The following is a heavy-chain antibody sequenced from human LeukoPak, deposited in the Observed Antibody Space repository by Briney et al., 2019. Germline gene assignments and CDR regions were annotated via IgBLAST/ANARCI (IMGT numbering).Heavy chain of an antibody. CDR3: AGHCPSGSGSYYLDY. CDR1: GGSFSGYY. V-gene: IGHV4-34*01. Sequence: PSETLSLTCAVYGGSFSGYYWSWIRQPPGKGLEWIGEINHSGSTNYNPSLKSRVTISVDTSKNQFSLKLSSVTAADTAVYYCAGHCPSGSGSYYLDYWGQGTLVTVSS. D-gene: IGHD3-10*01. J-gene: IGHJ4*02. CDR2: INHSGST.